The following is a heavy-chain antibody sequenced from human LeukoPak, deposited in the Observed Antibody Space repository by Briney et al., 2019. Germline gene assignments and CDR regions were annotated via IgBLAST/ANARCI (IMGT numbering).Heavy chain of an antibody. D-gene: IGHD4-17*01. Sequence: ASVKVSCKASGYTFTSYGISWVRQAPGQGLEWMGWISAYNCNTNYAQKLQGRVTMTTDTSTSTAYMELRSLRSDDTAVYYCASGYDDYEGYAFDIWGQGTVVTVSS. J-gene: IGHJ3*02. V-gene: IGHV1-18*01. CDR3: ASGYDDYEGYAFDI. CDR2: ISAYNCNT. CDR1: GYTFTSYG.